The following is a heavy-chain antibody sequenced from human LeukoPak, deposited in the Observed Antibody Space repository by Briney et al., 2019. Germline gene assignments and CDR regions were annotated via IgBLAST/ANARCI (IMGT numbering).Heavy chain of an antibody. V-gene: IGHV4-4*07. J-gene: IGHJ4*02. CDR2: IYTSGST. Sequence: PSETLSLTCTVSGGSISSYYWSWIRQPAGKGLEWIGRIYTSGSTNYNPSLKSRVTISVHTSKNQFSLKLSSVTAADTAVYYCAKFGGMCDSMVVAATRRFDYWGQGTLVTVSS. CDR1: GGSISSYY. CDR3: AKFGGMCDSMVVAATRRFDY. D-gene: IGHD2-15*01.